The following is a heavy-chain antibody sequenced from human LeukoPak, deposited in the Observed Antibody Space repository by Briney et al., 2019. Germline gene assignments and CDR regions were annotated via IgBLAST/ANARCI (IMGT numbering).Heavy chain of an antibody. CDR1: GYTFTSSG. V-gene: IGHV1-18*01. CDR3: ARDGTRGYSYGSDY. CDR2: INAYNGNT. Sequence: ASVKVSCKASGYTFTSSGISWVRQAPGEGLEWMGWINAYNGNTNYAQNLQGRLTMTTDTSTNSAYMELRSLRSDDTAVYYCARDGTRGYSYGSDYWGQGTLVNVSS. J-gene: IGHJ4*02. D-gene: IGHD5-18*01.